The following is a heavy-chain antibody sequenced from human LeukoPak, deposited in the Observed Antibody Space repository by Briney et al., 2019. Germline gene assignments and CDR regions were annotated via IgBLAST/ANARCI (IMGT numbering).Heavy chain of an antibody. J-gene: IGHJ6*04. Sequence: GGSLRLSCAASAFNFDDYGMSWVRQVPGKGLEWVSGINLNGGSIGYADSVKGRFTISRDNAKNSLYLQMNSLRAEDTAVYYCAELGITMIGGVWGKGTTVTISS. D-gene: IGHD3-10*02. CDR2: INLNGGSI. CDR1: AFNFDDYG. CDR3: AELGITMIGGV. V-gene: IGHV3-20*04.